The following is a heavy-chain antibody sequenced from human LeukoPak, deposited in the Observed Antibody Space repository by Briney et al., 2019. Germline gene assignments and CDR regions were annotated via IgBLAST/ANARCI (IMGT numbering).Heavy chain of an antibody. Sequence: GGSLRLSCAASVFTFSNAWMSWVRQAPGKGLEWVGHIKSKTNGGTTDYAAPVKGRFTISRDDSKNTLSLQMNSLKTGDTAVYYCTTLHYYDSGSSFDYWGQGTLVTVSS. CDR2: IKSKTNGGTT. D-gene: IGHD3-10*01. J-gene: IGHJ4*02. CDR1: VFTFSNAW. V-gene: IGHV3-15*01. CDR3: TTLHYYDSGSSFDY.